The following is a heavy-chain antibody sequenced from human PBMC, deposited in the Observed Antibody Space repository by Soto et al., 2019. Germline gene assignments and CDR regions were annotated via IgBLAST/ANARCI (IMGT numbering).Heavy chain of an antibody. CDR1: GYTFTIYD. V-gene: IGHV1-8*01. Sequence: GASVKVSCKASGYTFTIYDINWVRQATGQGLEWMGWMNPNSGNTGYAQKFQGRVTMTRNTSISTAYMELSSLRSEDTAVYYCARGLMLYYYYYYMDVWGKGTTVTVSS. CDR2: MNPNSGNT. D-gene: IGHD2-8*01. J-gene: IGHJ6*03. CDR3: ARGLMLYYYYYYMDV.